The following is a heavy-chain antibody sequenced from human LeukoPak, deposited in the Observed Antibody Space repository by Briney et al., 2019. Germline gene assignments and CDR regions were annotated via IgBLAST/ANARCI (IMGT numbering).Heavy chain of an antibody. V-gene: IGHV1-18*01. CDR3: ARDLAVAQNWFDP. CDR2: VRGYNANA. CDR1: GYTFISYG. Sequence: GASVKVSCKASGYTFISYGITWVRQAPGQGPEWMGWVRGYNANANYAQKFHGRVTMTTDTSTSTAYMELRSLTSDDTAVYYCARDLAVAQNWFDPWGQGTLVTVSS. D-gene: IGHD6-19*01. J-gene: IGHJ5*02.